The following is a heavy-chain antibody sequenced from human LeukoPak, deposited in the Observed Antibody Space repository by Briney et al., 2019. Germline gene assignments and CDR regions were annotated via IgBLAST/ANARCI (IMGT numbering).Heavy chain of an antibody. CDR2: IYYSGST. D-gene: IGHD3/OR15-3a*01. CDR3: TSGIQWTGNNY. CDR1: GGSISSYY. V-gene: IGHV4-59*12. J-gene: IGHJ4*02. Sequence: SETLSLTRTVSGGSISSYYWSWIRQPPGKGLEWIGYIYYSGSTNYNPSLWSRVTMSLDTSKNLFSLRLTSVTAADTAVYYCTSGIQWTGNNYWGQGTLVTVSS.